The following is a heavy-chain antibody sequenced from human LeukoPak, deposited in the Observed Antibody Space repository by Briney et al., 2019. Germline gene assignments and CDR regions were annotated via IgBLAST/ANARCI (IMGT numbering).Heavy chain of an antibody. J-gene: IGHJ3*02. CDR1: GYSFTSYW. Sequence: GESLKISRKGSGYSFTSYWIGWVRQMPGKGLEWMGIIYPGDSDTRYSPSFQGQVTISADKSISTAYLQWSSLKASDTAMYYCARHLTYSGSWTHDAFDIWGQGTMVTVSS. V-gene: IGHV5-51*01. D-gene: IGHD6-13*01. CDR2: IYPGDSDT. CDR3: ARHLTYSGSWTHDAFDI.